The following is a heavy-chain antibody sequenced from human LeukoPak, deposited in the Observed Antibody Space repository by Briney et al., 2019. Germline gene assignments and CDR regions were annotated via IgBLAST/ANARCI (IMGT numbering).Heavy chain of an antibody. V-gene: IGHV4-34*01. CDR1: GGSISSYY. Sequence: SETLSLTCTVSGGSISSYYWSWIRQPPGKGLEWIGEINHSGSTNYNPSLKSRVTISVDTSKNQFFLKLSSVTAADTAVYYCARGAGRRGLWFGELLSYYFDYWGQGTLVTVSS. D-gene: IGHD3-10*01. CDR3: ARGAGRRGLWFGELLSYYFDY. J-gene: IGHJ4*02. CDR2: INHSGST.